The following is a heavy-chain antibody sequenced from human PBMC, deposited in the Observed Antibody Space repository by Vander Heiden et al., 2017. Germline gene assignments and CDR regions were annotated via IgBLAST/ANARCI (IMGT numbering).Heavy chain of an antibody. CDR2: INPSGGST. V-gene: IGHV1-46*01. CDR1: GYTFTSYY. CDR3: ARLGLAVAGHGNYFDY. Sequence: QVQLVQSVAEVKKPGASVKVSCKASGYTFTSYYMHWVREGTGQGIELMGIINPSGGSTSYAQKFQCRVTMTSDTSTSTVYMELSSLRSEDTAVYYCARLGLAVAGHGNYFDYWGQGTLVTVSS. J-gene: IGHJ4*02. D-gene: IGHD6-19*01.